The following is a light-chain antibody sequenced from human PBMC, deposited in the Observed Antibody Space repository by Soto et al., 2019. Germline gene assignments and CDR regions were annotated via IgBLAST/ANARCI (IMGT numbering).Light chain of an antibody. CDR2: EVT. Sequence: QSVLTQPPSASGSPGQSVTISCTGTSSDVGGYNYVSWYQQHPGKAPKLMIYEVTKRPSGVPDRFSGSKSGNTASLTVSGLQAEDEADYYCSSYAGTHNFGVFGTGTKLTV. CDR3: SSYAGTHNFGV. J-gene: IGLJ1*01. CDR1: SSDVGGYNY. V-gene: IGLV2-8*01.